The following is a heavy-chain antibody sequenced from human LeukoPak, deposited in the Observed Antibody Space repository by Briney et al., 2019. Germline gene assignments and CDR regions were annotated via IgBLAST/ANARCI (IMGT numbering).Heavy chain of an antibody. Sequence: XNPSGGSTSYAQKFQGRVTMTRDTSTSTVYMELSSLRSEDTAVYYCARDSGSGFEGADWFDPWGQGTLVTVSS. V-gene: IGHV1-46*01. D-gene: IGHD6-19*01. CDR2: XNPSGGST. J-gene: IGHJ5*02. CDR3: ARDSGSGFEGADWFDP.